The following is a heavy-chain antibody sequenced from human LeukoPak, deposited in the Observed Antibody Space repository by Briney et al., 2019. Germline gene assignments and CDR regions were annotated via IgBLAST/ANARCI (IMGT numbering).Heavy chain of an antibody. V-gene: IGHV3-21*01. CDR3: ARVLGYFDY. CDR2: IFPSGGEI. CDR1: GFTFSTFA. J-gene: IGHJ4*02. Sequence: GGSLRLSCAASGFTFSTFAMIWVRQPPGKGLEWVSSIFPSGGEIHYADSVKGRFTISRDNAKNSLYLQMNSLRAEDTAVYYCARVLGYFDYWGQGTLVTVSS.